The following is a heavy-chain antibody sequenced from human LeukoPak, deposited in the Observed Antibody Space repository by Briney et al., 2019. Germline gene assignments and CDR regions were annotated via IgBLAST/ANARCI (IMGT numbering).Heavy chain of an antibody. J-gene: IGHJ4*02. D-gene: IGHD2-2*01. CDR3: AREESTSWKTYYFDY. CDR1: GGSISSGGYY. CDR2: IYYSGST. V-gene: IGHV4-31*03. Sequence: SETLSLTCTVSGGSISSGGYYWSWIRQHPGEGLEWIGYIYYSGSTYYNPSLKSRVTISVDTSKNQFSLKLSSVTAADTAVYYCAREESTSWKTYYFDYWGQGTLVTVSS.